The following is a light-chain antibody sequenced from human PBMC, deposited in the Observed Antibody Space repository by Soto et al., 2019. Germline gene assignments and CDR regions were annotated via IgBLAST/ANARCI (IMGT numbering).Light chain of an antibody. J-gene: IGLJ2*01. CDR3: LSFDSSLSVV. CDR2: GNT. CDR1: RSNIGAGYD. V-gene: IGLV1-40*01. Sequence: QSVLTQPPSVSGAPGQRVTISCTGSRSNIGAGYDVHWYQQLPGRAPKLLIYGNTTRPSGVPDRFSGSKSGTAASLAITGLQAGDEADYYCLSFDSSLSVVFGGGTQLTVL.